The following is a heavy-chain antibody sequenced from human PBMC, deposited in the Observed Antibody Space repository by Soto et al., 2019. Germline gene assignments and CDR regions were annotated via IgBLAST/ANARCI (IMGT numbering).Heavy chain of an antibody. CDR1: GYTFTSYG. J-gene: IGHJ4*02. CDR2: ISAYNDNT. D-gene: IGHD3-22*01. V-gene: IGHV1-18*01. CDR3: ARDQRYYYETATGGYYRWDY. Sequence: QVQLVQSGAEVKKPGASVKVSCQSSGYTFTSYGITWVRQAPGQGLEWMGWISAYNDNTNYAQKSQGRVAMTTDTSTSTAYMELRSLRSDDTAVYFCARDQRYYYETATGGYYRWDYWGQGTLVTVSS.